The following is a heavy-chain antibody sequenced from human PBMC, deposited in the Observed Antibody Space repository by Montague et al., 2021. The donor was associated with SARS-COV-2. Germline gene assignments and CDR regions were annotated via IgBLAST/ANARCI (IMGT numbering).Heavy chain of an antibody. CDR1: GFNFGSSA. CDR3: ASAIGASAARTYFHS. D-gene: IGHD3-16*01. Sequence: SLRLSCAVSGFNFGSSAMTWVRQAPGKGLEWVSSVGKNGGTTYYSDSVNGRFTISRDNSKNILYLQLTSLRAEDTAIYFCASAIGASAARTYFHSWGRGTLVTVSS. V-gene: IGHV3-23*01. CDR2: VGKNGGTT. J-gene: IGHJ4*02.